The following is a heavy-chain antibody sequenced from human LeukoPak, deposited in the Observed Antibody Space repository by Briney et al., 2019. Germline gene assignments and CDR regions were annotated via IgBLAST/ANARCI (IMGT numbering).Heavy chain of an antibody. V-gene: IGHV3-23*01. CDR1: GFTFISYA. CDR3: VACIAADAAGAFDI. Sequence: GRSLRLSCAASGFTFISYAMSWVRQPPGKWLEWVSAISGSGASTYYAYSVKGRFTISRANSNNTLYLQMNSLRAEDTGVYYCVACIAADAAGAFDIWGQGTMVSVSS. D-gene: IGHD6-13*01. CDR2: ISGSGAST. J-gene: IGHJ3*02.